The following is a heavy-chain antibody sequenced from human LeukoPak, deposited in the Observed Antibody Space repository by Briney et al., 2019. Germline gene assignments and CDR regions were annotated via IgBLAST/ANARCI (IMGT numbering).Heavy chain of an antibody. CDR1: GFTFSSYG. V-gene: IGHV3-30*18. CDR2: ISYDGTYK. Sequence: PGRSLRLSCAASGFTFSSYGMHWVRQAPGKGLEWVAVISYDGTYKYYADSVKGRFTISRDNSKNTLYLQMNSLRAEDTAVYYCAKDSGYYGPGSPQGYFDYWGQGTLVTVSS. J-gene: IGHJ4*02. D-gene: IGHD3-10*01. CDR3: AKDSGYYGPGSPQGYFDY.